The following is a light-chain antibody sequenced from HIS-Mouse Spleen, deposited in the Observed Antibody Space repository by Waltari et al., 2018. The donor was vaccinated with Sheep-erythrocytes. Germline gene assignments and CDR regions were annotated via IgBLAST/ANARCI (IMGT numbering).Light chain of an antibody. V-gene: IGLV3-1*01. CDR3: QEWDSSTAWNVV. Sequence: SYELTQPPSVSVSPGQTASITCSGDKLGDKYACWYQQKPGQSPVLVIYQDSKRPSGFAARFSGSNSVNTATLTISGTQAMEEADYYCQEWDSSTAWNVVFGGGTKLTVL. CDR2: QDS. J-gene: IGLJ2*01. CDR1: KLGDKY.